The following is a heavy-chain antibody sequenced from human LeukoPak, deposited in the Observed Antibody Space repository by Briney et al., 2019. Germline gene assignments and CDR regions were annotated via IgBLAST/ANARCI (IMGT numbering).Heavy chain of an antibody. V-gene: IGHV3-23*01. CDR1: GFTFSSYA. CDR3: VKFVGAKGY. Sequence: GGSLRLSCEASGFTFSSYAMTWVRQAPGKGLEWVSAITNSGGGTYYADSVKGRFTISRNNSKNTLYLQMNSLKAEDTAVYYCVKFVGAKGYWGQGTLVTVSS. J-gene: IGHJ4*02. CDR2: ITNSGGGT. D-gene: IGHD1-26*01.